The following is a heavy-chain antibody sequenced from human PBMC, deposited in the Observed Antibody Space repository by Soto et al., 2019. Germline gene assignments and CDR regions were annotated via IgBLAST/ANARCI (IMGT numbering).Heavy chain of an antibody. J-gene: IGHJ4*02. CDR3: MRGNTGYGNFDY. D-gene: IGHD5-12*01. V-gene: IGHV3-74*01. Sequence: GGSLRLSCAVSGFSLNNYLMHWVRQRPGKGLVWVARIYRDGTTSYADSVKGRFTISRDDAKNTVSLQMNSLKDEDTAVYYCMRGNTGYGNFDYWGQGTMVTVSS. CDR2: IYRDGTT. CDR1: GFSLNNYL.